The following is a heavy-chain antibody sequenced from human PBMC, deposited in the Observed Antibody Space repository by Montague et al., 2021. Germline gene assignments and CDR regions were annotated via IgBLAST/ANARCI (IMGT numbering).Heavy chain of an antibody. CDR2: LNGNSINI. J-gene: IGHJ4*02. CDR1: GFIFSNYI. Sequence: SLRLSCAASGFIFSNYIMNWVRQAPGKGLEWVSGLNGNSINIDYADSVKGRFTISRDNAKNSLYLQMNSLRAEDTAFYYCVKDTRDYYSDFWGQGILVTVSS. CDR3: VKDTRDYYSDF. D-gene: IGHD3-3*01. V-gene: IGHV3-9*01.